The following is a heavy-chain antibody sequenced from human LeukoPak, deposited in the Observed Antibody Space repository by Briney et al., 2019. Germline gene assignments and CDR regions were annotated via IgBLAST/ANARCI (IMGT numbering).Heavy chain of an antibody. Sequence: ASVKVSCKASRYTFTSYGVTWVRQAPGQGLEWVGWISGHRGDTKYAQEYQGRVTMTVDASTSTAYMELRSLTSDDTAIYYCARDHDGVAVAGRGYYYYMDVWGKGTTVIVSS. J-gene: IGHJ6*03. CDR1: RYTFTSYG. CDR2: ISGHRGDT. V-gene: IGHV1-18*01. D-gene: IGHD6-19*01. CDR3: ARDHDGVAVAGRGYYYYMDV.